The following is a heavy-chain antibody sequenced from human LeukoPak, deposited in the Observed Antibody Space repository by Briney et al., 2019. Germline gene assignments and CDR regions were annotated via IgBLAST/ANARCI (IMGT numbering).Heavy chain of an antibody. CDR2: ISGSGGST. J-gene: IGHJ4*02. CDR1: GFTFSSYA. D-gene: IGHD3-16*01. CDR3: ARKLWHRNDC. V-gene: IGHV3-23*01. Sequence: GGSLRLSCAASGFTFSSYAMSWVRQAPGKGLEWVSAISGSGGSTYYADSVKGRFTISRDNFKNTLYLQMNSLRAEDTALYYCARKLWHRNDCWGQGTLVTVSS.